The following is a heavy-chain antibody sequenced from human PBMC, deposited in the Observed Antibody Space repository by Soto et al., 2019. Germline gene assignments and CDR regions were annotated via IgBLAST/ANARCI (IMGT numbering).Heavy chain of an antibody. CDR1: GLTFSSYS. CDR3: TSLVVPVYYYYGMDV. Sequence: GSLRLSCAASGLTFSSYSMNWVRQAPGKGLEWVGFIRSKAYGGTTEYAASVKGRFTISRDDSKSIAYLQMNSLKTEDTAVYYCTSLVVPVYYYYGMDVWGQGTTVTVS. J-gene: IGHJ6*02. V-gene: IGHV3-49*04. CDR2: IRSKAYGGTT. D-gene: IGHD2-2*01.